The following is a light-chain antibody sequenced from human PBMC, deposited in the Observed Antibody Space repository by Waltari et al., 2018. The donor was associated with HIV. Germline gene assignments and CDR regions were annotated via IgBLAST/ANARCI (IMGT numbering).Light chain of an antibody. J-gene: IGLJ2*01. CDR1: RSDVGAYNY. CDR3: SSYACSNTLI. Sequence: QSALTQPPSASGSPGHSVTISCAGTRSDVGAYNYVSWYQQHPGKAPKLIMYEGTKRPSGVLDRFAGSKSGNAASLTVSGRQTEDEAVYYCSSYACSNTLIFGGGT. CDR2: EGT. V-gene: IGLV2-8*01.